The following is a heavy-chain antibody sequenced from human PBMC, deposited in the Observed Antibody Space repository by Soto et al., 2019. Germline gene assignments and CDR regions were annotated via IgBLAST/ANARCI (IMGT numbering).Heavy chain of an antibody. V-gene: IGHV1-69*06. Sequence: QVRLVQSGAEVKKPGSSVKVSCEASGGTFSSYAVTWVRQAPGQGLEWMGGIIPIVTTANYAQKFQGRLTISADKSTSTSYMELSSLRSEDTGVYYCAGVVYNIWSRYHDYGMDVWGQGTRVIVSS. CDR2: IIPIVTTA. D-gene: IGHD3-3*01. CDR3: AGVVYNIWSRYHDYGMDV. CDR1: GGTFSSYA. J-gene: IGHJ6*02.